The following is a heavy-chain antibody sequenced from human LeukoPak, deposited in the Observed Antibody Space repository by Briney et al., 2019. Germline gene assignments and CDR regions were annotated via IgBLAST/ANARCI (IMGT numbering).Heavy chain of an antibody. J-gene: IGHJ4*02. CDR3: ARDYGNYPDCSSTSCYMVRRYYFDY. Sequence: ASVKVSCKASGGTFSSYAISWVRQAPGQGLEWMGGIIPIFGTANYAQKFQGRVTITADESTSTAYMELSSLGSEDTAVYYCARDYGNYPDCSSTSCYMVRRYYFDYWGQGTLVTVSS. CDR1: GGTFSSYA. D-gene: IGHD2-2*02. V-gene: IGHV1-69*13. CDR2: IIPIFGTA.